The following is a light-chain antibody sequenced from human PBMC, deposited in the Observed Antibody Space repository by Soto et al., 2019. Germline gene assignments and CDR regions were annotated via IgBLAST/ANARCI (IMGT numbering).Light chain of an antibody. V-gene: IGKV3-15*01. CDR3: QQYNTWPPTYT. CDR1: QTVKSY. Sequence: EIELTQSPATLSVSPGGRATLSCRASQTVKSYLAWSQQRPGQPPRLLIYGASTRATDIPARFSGSGSGTEFSLTISSLQSEDFAVYYCQQYNTWPPTYTFGQGTKLEIK. CDR2: GAS. J-gene: IGKJ2*01.